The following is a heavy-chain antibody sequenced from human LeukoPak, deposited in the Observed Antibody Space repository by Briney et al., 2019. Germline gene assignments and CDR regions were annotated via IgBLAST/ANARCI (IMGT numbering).Heavy chain of an antibody. Sequence: PSETLSLTCTVSGGSISSSSYYWGWIRQPPGKGLEWIGSIYYSGSTYYNSSLKSRVTISADTSKNEFSLKLRSVTAADTAVYYCARHLVLDYYGSGRSNPANWFDPWGQGTLVTVSS. V-gene: IGHV4-39*01. CDR3: ARHLVLDYYGSGRSNPANWFDP. J-gene: IGHJ5*02. D-gene: IGHD3-10*01. CDR1: GGSISSSSYY. CDR2: IYYSGST.